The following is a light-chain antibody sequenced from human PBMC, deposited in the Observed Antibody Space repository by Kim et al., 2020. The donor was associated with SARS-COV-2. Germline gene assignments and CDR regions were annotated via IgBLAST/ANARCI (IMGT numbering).Light chain of an antibody. J-gene: IGKJ2*01. CDR1: QSVNTN. CDR3: EQYDNWPPHT. CDR2: GAS. Sequence: EVVMTQSPATLSVSPGERATLSCRASQSVNTNLAWYQQQPGQAPRPLIFGASTRATDTPARFSGSGSGTEFTLIISSLQSEDIAVYYCEQYDNWPPHTFGRETRRE. V-gene: IGKV3-15*01.